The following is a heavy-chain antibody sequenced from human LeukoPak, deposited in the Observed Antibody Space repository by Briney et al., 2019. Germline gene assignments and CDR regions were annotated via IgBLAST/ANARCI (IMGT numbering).Heavy chain of an antibody. CDR3: AKAVTKYYFNY. CDR2: ISGSGSST. V-gene: IGHV3-23*01. D-gene: IGHD4-17*01. J-gene: IGHJ4*02. Sequence: GGSLRLSCAASGFIFNSYAMNWVRQAPGKGLEWVSSISGSGSSTFYADSVKGRSTISRDNSKNTLYLQMNNLRAEDTAVYYCAKAVTKYYFNYWGQGTLVTVSS. CDR1: GFIFNSYA.